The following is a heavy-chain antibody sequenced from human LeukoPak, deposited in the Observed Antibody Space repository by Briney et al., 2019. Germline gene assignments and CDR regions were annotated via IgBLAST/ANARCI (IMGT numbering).Heavy chain of an antibody. CDR3: ASIAVAGSPGGNFDY. J-gene: IGHJ4*02. Sequence: PGGSLRLSCAASGFTFSSYGVHWVRQAPGKGLEWVAVIWYDGSNKYYADSVKGRFTISRDNSKNTLYLQMNSLRAEDTAVYYCASIAVAGSPGGNFDYWGQGTLVTVSS. D-gene: IGHD6-19*01. V-gene: IGHV3-33*01. CDR2: IWYDGSNK. CDR1: GFTFSSYG.